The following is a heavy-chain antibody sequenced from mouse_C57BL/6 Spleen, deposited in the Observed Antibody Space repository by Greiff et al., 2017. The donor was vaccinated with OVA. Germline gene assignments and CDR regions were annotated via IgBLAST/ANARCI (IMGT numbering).Heavy chain of an antibody. CDR2: INYDGSST. Sequence: EVKVEESEGGLVQPGSSMKLSCTASGFTFSDYYMAWVRQVPEKGLEWVANINYDGSSTYYLDSLKSRFIISRDNAKNILYLQMSSLKSEDTATYYCARAYPDYFDYWGQGTTLTVSS. CDR1: GFTFSDYY. D-gene: IGHD2-10*01. V-gene: IGHV5-16*01. J-gene: IGHJ2*01. CDR3: ARAYPDYFDY.